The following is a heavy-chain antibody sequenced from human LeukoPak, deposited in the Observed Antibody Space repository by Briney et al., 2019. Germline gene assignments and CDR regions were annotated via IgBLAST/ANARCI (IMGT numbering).Heavy chain of an antibody. CDR2: ISSSSSYI. CDR1: GFTFSSYS. J-gene: IGHJ4*02. D-gene: IGHD3-22*01. Sequence: GGSLRLSCAASGFTFSSYSMNWVRQAPGKGLEWGSSISSSSSYIYYADSVKGRFTISRDNAKNSLYLQMNSLRAEDTAAYYCARVYYDSSGYYQLDYWGQGTLVTVSS. CDR3: ARVYYDSSGYYQLDY. V-gene: IGHV3-21*01.